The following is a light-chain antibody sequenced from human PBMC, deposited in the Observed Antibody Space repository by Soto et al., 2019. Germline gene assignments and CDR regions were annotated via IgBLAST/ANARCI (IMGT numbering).Light chain of an antibody. CDR1: SSDVGSYNL. CDR2: EGS. Sequence: QSVLTQPASVSGSPGQSITISCTGTSSDVGSYNLVSWYQHHPGKAPKLMIYEGSKRPSGVSSRFSGSKSGNTASLTISGLQAEDEADYYCCSYAGSRTIYVFGTGTKVTAL. V-gene: IGLV2-23*01. CDR3: CSYAGSRTIYV. J-gene: IGLJ1*01.